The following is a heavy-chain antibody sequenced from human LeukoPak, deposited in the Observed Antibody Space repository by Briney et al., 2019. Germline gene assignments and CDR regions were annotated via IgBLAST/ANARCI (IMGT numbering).Heavy chain of an antibody. CDR1: GFTVSSNY. J-gene: IGHJ6*02. Sequence: GSLRLSCAASGFTVSSNYMSWVRQAPGKGLEWVSVIYSGGSTYYADSVKGRFTISRDNSKNTLYLQMNSLRAEDTAVYYCARDPLPLYYGMDVWGQGTTVTVSS. CDR3: ARDPLPLYYGMDV. V-gene: IGHV3-66*01. CDR2: IYSGGST.